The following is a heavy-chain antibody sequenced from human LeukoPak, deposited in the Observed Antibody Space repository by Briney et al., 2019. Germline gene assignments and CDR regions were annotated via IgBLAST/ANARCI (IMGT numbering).Heavy chain of an antibody. Sequence: GGSLRLSCATSGLTFSNYCMDWVRQAPEKGQVWVSRINSDGITTNYADSVKGRFTISRDNAKNTLYLQMNSLRAEDTAVYYCARGLGYNTSGYSYYWGQGTLVTVSS. D-gene: IGHD3-22*01. CDR1: GLTFSNYC. CDR2: INSDGITT. J-gene: IGHJ4*02. V-gene: IGHV3-74*01. CDR3: ARGLGYNTSGYSYY.